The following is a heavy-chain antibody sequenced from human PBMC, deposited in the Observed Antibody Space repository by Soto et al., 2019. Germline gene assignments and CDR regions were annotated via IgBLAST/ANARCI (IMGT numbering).Heavy chain of an antibody. D-gene: IGHD3-10*01. CDR3: ARAKSITMVRGAPMDV. V-gene: IGHV4-4*07. CDR2: IYTSGST. J-gene: IGHJ6*02. CDR1: CGSISSYY. Sequence: SETLSLTCTVSCGSISSYYWSWIRQPAGKGLEWIGRIYTSGSTNYNPSLKSRVTMSVDTSKNQFSLKLSSVTAADTAVYYCARAKSITMVRGAPMDVWGQGTTVTVSS.